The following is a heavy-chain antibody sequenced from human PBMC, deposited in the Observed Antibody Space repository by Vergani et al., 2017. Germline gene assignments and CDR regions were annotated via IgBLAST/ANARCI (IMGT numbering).Heavy chain of an antibody. J-gene: IGHJ3*02. CDR3: ARGEMWDFQRSAFDI. Sequence: QVQLQESGPGLVKPSQTLSLTCTVSGGSISSYYWSWIRQPPGKGLEWIGYIYYSGSTNYNPSLKSRVTISVDTSKNQFSRKLSSVTAADTAVYYCARGEMWDFQRSAFDIWGQGTMVTVSS. V-gene: IGHV4-59*01. CDR1: GGSISSYY. CDR2: IYYSGST. D-gene: IGHD1-26*01.